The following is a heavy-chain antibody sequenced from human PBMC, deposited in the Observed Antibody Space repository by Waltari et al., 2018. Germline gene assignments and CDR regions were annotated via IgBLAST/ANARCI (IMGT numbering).Heavy chain of an antibody. D-gene: IGHD2-21*01. CDR3: AATKGGGDLHHFDS. CDR1: VFTFSYYK. CDR2: ISGPGHSQ. J-gene: IGHJ4*02. V-gene: IGHV3-21*02. Sequence: VQLVQSGGGLVKPGGSLRLSCEATVFTFSYYKMTWVRRGPGKGLEWVSSISGPGHSQYYADSVQGRFTISRDNAKKSLFLRMDRLRVEDTAVYYCAATKGGGDLHHFDSWGQGVPVIVSS.